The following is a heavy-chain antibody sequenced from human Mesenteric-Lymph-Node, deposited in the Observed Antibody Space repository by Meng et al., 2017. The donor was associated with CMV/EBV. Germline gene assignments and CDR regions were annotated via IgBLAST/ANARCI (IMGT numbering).Heavy chain of an antibody. V-gene: IGHV1-2*02. J-gene: IGHJ6*02. CDR1: GYTFTGYY. CDR2: INPNSGGT. Sequence: ASVKVSCKASGYTFTGYYMHWVRQAPGQGLEWMGWINPNSGGTNYAQKFQGRVTMTRDTSISTAYMELSRLRSDDTAVYYCARELVYRNYYHYGMDVWGQGTTVTVSS. CDR3: ARELVYRNYYHYGMDV. D-gene: IGHD6-6*01.